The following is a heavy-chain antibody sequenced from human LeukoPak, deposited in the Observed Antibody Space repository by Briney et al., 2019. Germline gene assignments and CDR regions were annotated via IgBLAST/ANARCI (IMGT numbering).Heavy chain of an antibody. CDR3: AKESSYSNYVRFSPYYFDY. Sequence: PGGSLRLSCAASGFTFSDHYMDWVRQAPGKGLEWVSAISGSGGSTYYADSVKGRFTISRDNSKNTLYLQMNSLRAEDTAVYYCAKESSYSNYVRFSPYYFDYWGQGTLVTVSS. J-gene: IGHJ4*02. CDR2: ISGSGGST. CDR1: GFTFSDHY. D-gene: IGHD4-11*01. V-gene: IGHV3-23*01.